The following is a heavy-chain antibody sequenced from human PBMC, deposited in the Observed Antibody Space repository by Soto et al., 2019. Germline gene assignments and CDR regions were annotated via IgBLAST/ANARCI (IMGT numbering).Heavy chain of an antibody. CDR1: GYTFTSYD. CDR3: ARVRYGWVFFHHYYYMAV. CDR2: MNPNGGNT. Sequence: ASVKVSCKASGYTFTSYDINWVRQATGQGLEWMGWMNPNGGNTGYAQKFQGRVTMTRNTSISTAYMELSSLRSEDTAVYYCARVRYGWVFFHHYYYMAVWGKGTTVTVSS. J-gene: IGHJ6*03. D-gene: IGHD3-16*01. V-gene: IGHV1-8*01.